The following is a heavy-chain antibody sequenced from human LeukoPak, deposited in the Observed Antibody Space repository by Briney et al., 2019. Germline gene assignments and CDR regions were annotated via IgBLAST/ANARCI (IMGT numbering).Heavy chain of an antibody. CDR3: ARVDIVATTSFDY. V-gene: IGHV1-3*01. CDR2: INAGNGNT. CDR1: GYTFTSYA. J-gene: IGHJ4*02. D-gene: IGHD5-12*01. Sequence: ASVKVSCKASGYTFTSYAMHWARQAPGQRLEWMGWINAGNGNTKYSQKFQGRVTITRDTSASTAYMELSSLRSEDTAVYYCARVDIVATTSFDYWGQGTLVTVSS.